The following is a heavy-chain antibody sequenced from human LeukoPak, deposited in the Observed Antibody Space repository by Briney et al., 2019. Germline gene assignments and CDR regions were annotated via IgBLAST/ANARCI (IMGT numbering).Heavy chain of an antibody. CDR1: GGSISSYY. CDR2: IYYSGST. D-gene: IGHD2-15*01. J-gene: IGHJ6*04. V-gene: IGHV4-59*01. CDR3: ARVASRISGYYYGMDV. Sequence: SETLSLTCTVSGGSISSYYWSWIRQPPGKGLEWIGYIYYSGSTNYNPSLTSRVTISVDTSKNQFSLKLSSVTAADTAVYYCARVASRISGYYYGMDVWGKGTTVTVSS.